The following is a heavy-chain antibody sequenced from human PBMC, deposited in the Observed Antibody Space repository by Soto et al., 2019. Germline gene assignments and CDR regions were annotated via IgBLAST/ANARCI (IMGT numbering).Heavy chain of an antibody. Sequence: QVQLQQWGAGLLKPSETLSLTCAVYGGSFSGYYWSWIRQPPGEGLEWIGEINHSGSTNYNPSLKSRVTISVDTSKNQFPLKLSSVTAADTAVYYCARPAIAAAVSAFDYWGQGTLVTVSS. V-gene: IGHV4-34*01. D-gene: IGHD6-13*01. J-gene: IGHJ4*02. CDR3: ARPAIAAAVSAFDY. CDR2: INHSGST. CDR1: GGSFSGYY.